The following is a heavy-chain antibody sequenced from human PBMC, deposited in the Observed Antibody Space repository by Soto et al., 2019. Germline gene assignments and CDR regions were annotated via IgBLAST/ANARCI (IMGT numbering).Heavy chain of an antibody. D-gene: IGHD3-16*01. Sequence: ASVKVSCKASGYSFTNNDVTWVRQATGQGLEWMGWMNPGSGDTGYAQKFQGRVTMTRDISIATAYMELSSLRSDDTAIYYCAGMATFGSLNWFDPWGQGTLVTVSS. CDR1: GYSFTNND. V-gene: IGHV1-8*01. J-gene: IGHJ5*02. CDR3: AGMATFGSLNWFDP. CDR2: MNPGSGDT.